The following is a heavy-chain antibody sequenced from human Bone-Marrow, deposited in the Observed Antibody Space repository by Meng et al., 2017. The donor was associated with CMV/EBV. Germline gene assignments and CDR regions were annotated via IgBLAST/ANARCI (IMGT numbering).Heavy chain of an antibody. CDR3: GRGSGSYQGS. Sequence: SWAALGFTFSTFWMHWVRQGRGRGLVWVSRINGDGSSTSYADSVKGRFTISRDNAKNTLFLQMDSLRAEDSAVYYCGRGSGSYQGSWGKGTLVTVSS. D-gene: IGHD3-10*01. V-gene: IGHV3-74*01. CDR2: INGDGSST. CDR1: GFTFSTFW. J-gene: IGHJ5*02.